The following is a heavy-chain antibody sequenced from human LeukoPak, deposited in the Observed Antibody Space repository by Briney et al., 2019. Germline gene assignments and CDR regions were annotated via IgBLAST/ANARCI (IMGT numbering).Heavy chain of an antibody. D-gene: IGHD2-21*01. V-gene: IGHV4-4*02. J-gene: IGHJ3*02. CDR2: ISHTGST. CDR3: TSCSLVVVFTYGFDI. Sequence: SETLSLTCTVSTGPNTSTKWWSWVRQPPGKGLEWIGEISHTGSTNYNPSFNSRVTMLVDKYKNQISLNLKSVTAADTALYYFTSCSLVVVFTYGFDIWGRGTAVTVSS. CDR1: TGPNTSTKW.